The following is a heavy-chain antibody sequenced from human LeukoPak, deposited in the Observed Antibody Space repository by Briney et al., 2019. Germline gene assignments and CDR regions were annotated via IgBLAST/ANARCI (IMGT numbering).Heavy chain of an antibody. D-gene: IGHD4-17*01. J-gene: IGHJ3*02. CDR3: AARDYGVNDAFDI. Sequence: PSETLSLTCTVSGGSISSYDWSWIRQPAGKGLEWIGRIYTSGSTNYNPSLKSRVTMSVDTSKNQFSLKLSSVTAADTAVYYCAARDYGVNDAFDIWGQGTMVTVSS. V-gene: IGHV4-4*07. CDR2: IYTSGST. CDR1: GGSISSYD.